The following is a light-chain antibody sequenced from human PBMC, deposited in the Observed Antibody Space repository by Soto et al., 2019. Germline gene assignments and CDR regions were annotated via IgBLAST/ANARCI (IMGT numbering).Light chain of an antibody. CDR3: QQLLSYPIT. CDR2: AAS. V-gene: IGKV1-9*01. Sequence: DIHLTQSPSFLSASVGDRVTITCRASQGISSYLALYQQKPGKAPKLLIYAASTLQSGVPLRFSGSGSGTSFTLTISSLQPEDFATYYCQQLLSYPITFGQGTRLEIK. CDR1: QGISSY. J-gene: IGKJ5*01.